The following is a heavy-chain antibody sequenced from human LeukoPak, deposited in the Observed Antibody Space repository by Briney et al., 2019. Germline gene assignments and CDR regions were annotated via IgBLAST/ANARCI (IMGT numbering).Heavy chain of an antibody. J-gene: IGHJ4*02. CDR2: IWYDGSDK. Sequence: PGGSLRLSCAASGFTFSSYGMDWVRQAPGKGLEGVAYIWYDGSDKYYADSVKGRFTISRDNSKNTLYLQMNSLRAEDTAVYYCAKGLYCTNGVCYNDYFDYWGQGTLVTVSS. D-gene: IGHD2-8*01. V-gene: IGHV3-30*02. CDR1: GFTFSSYG. CDR3: AKGLYCTNGVCYNDYFDY.